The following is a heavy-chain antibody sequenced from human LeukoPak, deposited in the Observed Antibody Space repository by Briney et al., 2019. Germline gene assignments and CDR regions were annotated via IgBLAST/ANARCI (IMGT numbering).Heavy chain of an antibody. CDR1: GFTFTNYA. V-gene: IGHV3-23*01. D-gene: IGHD2-21*02. Sequence: GGSLRLSCAASGFTFTNYAISWVRQAPGKGLEWVSTISDSGGTTYYADSVKGRFAISRDNSKNTLYLQMNSLRAEDTAVYYCARGPVLAYCGGDCQGDAFDIWGQGTMVTVSS. CDR3: ARGPVLAYCGGDCQGDAFDI. CDR2: ISDSGGTT. J-gene: IGHJ3*02.